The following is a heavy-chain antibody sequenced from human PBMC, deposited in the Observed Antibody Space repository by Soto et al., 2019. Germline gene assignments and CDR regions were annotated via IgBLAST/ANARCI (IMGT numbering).Heavy chain of an antibody. Sequence: QVQLQESGPGLVKPSQTLSLTCTVSGGSISSGGYYWSWIRQHPGKGLEWIGYIYYSGSTYYNPSLKSRVTIXXDXSXXQFSLKLSSVTAADTAVYYCASLAIRSWGAVWFDPWGQGTLVTVSS. CDR2: IYYSGST. CDR3: ASLAIRSWGAVWFDP. J-gene: IGHJ5*02. V-gene: IGHV4-31*03. CDR1: GGSISSGGYY. D-gene: IGHD2-21*01.